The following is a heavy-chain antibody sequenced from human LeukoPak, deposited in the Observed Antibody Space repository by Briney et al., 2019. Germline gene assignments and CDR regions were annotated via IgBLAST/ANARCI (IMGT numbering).Heavy chain of an antibody. D-gene: IGHD2-2*01. J-gene: IGHJ4*02. CDR2: IYHSGST. V-gene: IGHV4-30-2*01. CDR3: ARSTSWGYFDY. Sequence: PSETLSLTCTVSGYSISSGGYSWSWIRQPPGKGLEWIGYIYHSGSTYYNPSLKSRVTISVDRSKNQFSLKLSSVTAADTAVYYCARSTSWGYFDYWGQGTLVTVSS. CDR1: GYSISSGGYS.